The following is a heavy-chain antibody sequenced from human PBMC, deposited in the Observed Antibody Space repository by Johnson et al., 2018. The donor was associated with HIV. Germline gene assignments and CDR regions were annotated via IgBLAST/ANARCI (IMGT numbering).Heavy chain of an antibody. CDR2: IWYDGSNK. D-gene: IGHD3-10*01. V-gene: IGHV3-33*06. Sequence: QVQLVEFGGGVVQPGRSLSLSCATSEFSFSSYGIHWVRQAPGKGLEWVAVIWYDGSNKYYADSVKGRFTISRDNSKNTLYLQMNSLRAEDTAVYYCAKDSPGEGDAFDIWGQGTMVTVSS. CDR3: AKDSPGEGDAFDI. CDR1: EFSFSSYG. J-gene: IGHJ3*02.